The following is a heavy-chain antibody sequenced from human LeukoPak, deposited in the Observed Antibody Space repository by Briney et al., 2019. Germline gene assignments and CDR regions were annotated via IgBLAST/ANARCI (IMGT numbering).Heavy chain of an antibody. D-gene: IGHD2-2*01. Sequence: ASVKVSCKASGYTFTSYGISWVRQAPGQGLEWVGWISAYNGNTNYAQKLQGRVTMTTDTSTSTAYMELRSLRSDDTAVYYCARDGPDIVVVPAAADYYYYMDVWGKGTTVTVSS. CDR2: ISAYNGNT. J-gene: IGHJ6*03. CDR1: GYTFTSYG. CDR3: ARDGPDIVVVPAAADYYYYMDV. V-gene: IGHV1-18*01.